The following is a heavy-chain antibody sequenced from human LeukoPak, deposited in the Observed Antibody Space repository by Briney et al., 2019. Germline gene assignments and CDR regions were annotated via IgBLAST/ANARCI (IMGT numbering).Heavy chain of an antibody. D-gene: IGHD6-19*01. CDR3: ARHFSSSGWWGAFDI. CDR1: GGSISTITYY. V-gene: IGHV4-39*01. J-gene: IGHJ3*02. Sequence: SETLSLTCTVSGGSISTITYYWGWIRQPPGKGLEWVGHMYYRGNTFYNPSLKSRVTISVDTSKNQFSLKLRSVTAADTAVYYCARHFSSSGWWGAFDIWGQGTMVTVSS. CDR2: MYYRGNT.